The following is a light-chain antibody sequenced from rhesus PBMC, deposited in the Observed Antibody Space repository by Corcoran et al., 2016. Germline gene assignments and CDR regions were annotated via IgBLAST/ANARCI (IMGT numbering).Light chain of an antibody. CDR1: ENVDNY. J-gene: IGKJ1*01. V-gene: IGKV1-74*01. CDR2: KAS. CDR3: QHGYGTPWT. Sequence: DIQMTQSPSSLSASVGDRVTITCRASENVDNYLNWYQQKPGKAPKLLIYKASTLQSGVPSRFSSSGSGTDYTFTISSLQPEDVATYYCQHGYGTPWTFGQGTKVEIK.